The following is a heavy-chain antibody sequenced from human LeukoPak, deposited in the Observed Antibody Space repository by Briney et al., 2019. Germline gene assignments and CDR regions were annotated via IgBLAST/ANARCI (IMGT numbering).Heavy chain of an antibody. CDR3: VRDIQWRFDP. V-gene: IGHV1-18*01. CDR2: ISTNKGNT. Sequence: ASVKVSCKASGYMFTSNVISWVRQAPGQGLEWMGWISTNKGNTNYAQRLQGRVTMTTDTSTSTAYMELRSLRSDDTAIYYCVRDIQWRFDPWGQGTLVTVSS. D-gene: IGHD2-8*01. CDR1: GYMFTSNV. J-gene: IGHJ5*02.